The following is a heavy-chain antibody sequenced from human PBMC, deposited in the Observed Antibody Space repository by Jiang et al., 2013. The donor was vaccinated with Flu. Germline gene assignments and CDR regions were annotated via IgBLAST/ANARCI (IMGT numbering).Heavy chain of an antibody. Sequence: SGAEVKKPGSSVKDSCKASGGTFSSYAISWVRQAPGQGLEWMGGIIPIFGTANYAQKFQGRVTITADESTSTAYMELSSLRSEDTAVYYCARDSRPPDPLPARPPGYYYYYGMDVWGQGTTVTVSS. CDR2: IIPIFGTA. CDR1: GGTFSSYA. CDR3: ARDSRPPDPLPARPPGYYYYYGMDV. J-gene: IGHJ6*02. V-gene: IGHV1-69*01. D-gene: IGHD2-2*01.